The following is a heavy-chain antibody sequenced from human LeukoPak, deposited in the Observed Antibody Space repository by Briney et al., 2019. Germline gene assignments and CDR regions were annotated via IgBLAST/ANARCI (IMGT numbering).Heavy chain of an antibody. D-gene: IGHD1-26*01. V-gene: IGHV3-15*01. CDR1: GFTFSSAC. CDR3: TTGRGRRELPLFAY. J-gene: IGHJ4*02. Sequence: GGSLRLSCAASGFTFSSACMGWVRQAPGKGLEWVGRIKSNTNGGTTAYAAPGQVSFTISSDDYKNTLYMQLNSLETAATALFYCTTGRGRRELPLFAYGGEGTLVTV. CDR2: IKSNTNGGTT.